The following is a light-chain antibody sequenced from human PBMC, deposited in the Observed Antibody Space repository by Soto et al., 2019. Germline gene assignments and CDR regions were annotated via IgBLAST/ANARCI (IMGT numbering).Light chain of an antibody. V-gene: IGLV1-40*01. J-gene: IGLJ3*02. CDR3: QSYDSSWV. CDR2: GNS. CDR1: SSNIGAGYD. Sequence: QSVLTQPPSVSGAPGQRVTISCTGSSSNIGAGYDVHWYQQLPGTAPKLLIYGNSNRPSGVPDRFSGSKSGPSASLAITGLQAEDEADYYCQSYDSSWVFGGGTKLTVL.